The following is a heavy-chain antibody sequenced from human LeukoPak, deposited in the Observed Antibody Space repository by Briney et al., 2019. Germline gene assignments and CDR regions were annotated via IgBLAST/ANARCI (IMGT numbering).Heavy chain of an antibody. CDR2: ISGSGGST. CDR3: AKGQPDEWDYYDSSGYYPFDY. J-gene: IGHJ4*02. Sequence: GGSLRLSCAASGFTFGSYAMSWVRQAPGKGLEWVSAISGSGGSTYYADSVKGRFTISRDNSKNALYLQMNSLRAEDTAVYYCAKGQPDEWDYYDSSGYYPFDYWGQGTLVTVSS. CDR1: GFTFGSYA. D-gene: IGHD3-22*01. V-gene: IGHV3-23*01.